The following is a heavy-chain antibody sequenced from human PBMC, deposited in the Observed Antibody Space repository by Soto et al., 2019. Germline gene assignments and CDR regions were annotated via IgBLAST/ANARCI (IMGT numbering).Heavy chain of an antibody. D-gene: IGHD3-22*01. CDR1: GFTFSSYG. CDR3: ARDGTGYYGAFDI. CDR2: IWYDGSNK. Sequence: GSLRLSCAASGFTFSSYGMHWVRQAPGKGLEWVAVIWYDGSNKYYAHSVKGRFTISRDNSKNTLYLQMNSLRAEDTAVYYCARDGTGYYGAFDIWGQGTMVTVSS. J-gene: IGHJ3*02. V-gene: IGHV3-33*01.